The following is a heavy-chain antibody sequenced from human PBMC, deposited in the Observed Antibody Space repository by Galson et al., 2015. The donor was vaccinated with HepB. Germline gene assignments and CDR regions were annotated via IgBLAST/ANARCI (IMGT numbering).Heavy chain of an antibody. CDR3: TRDDRPHLYSSGRYGAFDI. J-gene: IGHJ3*02. CDR2: IRKQAYGGTT. D-gene: IGHD6-19*01. V-gene: IGHV3-49*03. CDR1: GFTFGDYT. Sequence: SLRLSCAASGFTFGDYTMSWFRQAPGKGLQWVGFIRKQAYGGTTEYAAPVKGRFTISRDDSKNTLYLQMNSLKIEDTGVYYCTRDDRPHLYSSGRYGAFDIWGQGTMVTVSS.